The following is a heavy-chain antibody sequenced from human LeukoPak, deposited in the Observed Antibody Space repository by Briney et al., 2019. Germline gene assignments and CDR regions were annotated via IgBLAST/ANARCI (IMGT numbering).Heavy chain of an antibody. CDR1: GGSISSSSYY. CDR3: ARGLSGRGSDCCPFEY. J-gene: IGHJ4*02. Sequence: SETLSLTCTVSGGSISSSSYYWGWIRQPPGKGLEWIGSIYYSGSTYYNPSLKSRVTISVDTSKNQFSLKLSSVTAADTAVYYCARGLSGRGSDCCPFEYWGQGALVTVSS. D-gene: IGHD2-21*02. CDR2: IYYSGST. V-gene: IGHV4-39*01.